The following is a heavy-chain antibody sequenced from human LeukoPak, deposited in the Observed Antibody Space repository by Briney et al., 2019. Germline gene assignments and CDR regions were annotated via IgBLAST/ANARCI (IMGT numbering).Heavy chain of an antibody. Sequence: PGGSLRLSCAASGFTYSIYGMHWVRQAPGKGLGWVAVILNDGSQQRYADSVKGRFTISRDNSKNTLYLQMSSLRAEDTAVYYCARDSITGDNSLDCWGRGTLVTVSS. D-gene: IGHD7-27*01. V-gene: IGHV3-33*05. CDR2: ILNDGSQQ. CDR3: ARDSITGDNSLDC. J-gene: IGHJ4*02. CDR1: GFTYSIYG.